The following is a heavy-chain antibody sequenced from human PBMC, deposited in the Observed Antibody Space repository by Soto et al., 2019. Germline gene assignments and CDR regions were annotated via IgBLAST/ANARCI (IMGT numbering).Heavy chain of an antibody. CDR2: TSYSGST. J-gene: IGHJ5*02. Sequence: NPSETLSLTCTVSGGSISGHYWSWIRQPPGKGLQYIGYTSYSGSTNYNPSLKSRVTISVDTSNNQFSLRLSSVTAADTAVYYCARDVGLQHDTGYYDFWSGKNNWFDPWGQGILVTVSS. CDR1: GGSISGHY. V-gene: IGHV4-59*11. CDR3: ARDVGLQHDTGYYDFWSGKNNWFDP. D-gene: IGHD3-3*01.